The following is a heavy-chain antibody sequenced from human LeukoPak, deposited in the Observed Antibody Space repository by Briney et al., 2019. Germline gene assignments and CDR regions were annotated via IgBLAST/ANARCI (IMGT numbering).Heavy chain of an antibody. D-gene: IGHD1-26*01. CDR1: GFTFSSYA. V-gene: IGHV3-30-3*01. Sequence: TGGSLRLSCAASGFTFSSYAMHWVRQAPGKGLEWVAVISYDGSNKYYADSVKGRFTISRDNSKNTLYLQMNSLRAEDTAVYYCATPIVGATNEYFQHWGQGTLVTVSS. CDR2: ISYDGSNK. CDR3: ATPIVGATNEYFQH. J-gene: IGHJ1*01.